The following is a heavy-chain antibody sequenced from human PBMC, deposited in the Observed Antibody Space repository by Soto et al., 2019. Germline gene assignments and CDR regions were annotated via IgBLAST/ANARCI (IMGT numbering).Heavy chain of an antibody. V-gene: IGHV1-18*01. Sequence: ASVKVSCKASGYTFTSYGISWVRQAPGQGLEWMGWISAYNGNTNYAQKLQGRVTMTTDTSTSTAYMELRSLRSDDTAVYYCARALGIAAAGTRIDNWFDPWGQGTLVPSPQ. D-gene: IGHD6-13*01. CDR3: ARALGIAAAGTRIDNWFDP. CDR1: GYTFTSYG. J-gene: IGHJ5*02. CDR2: ISAYNGNT.